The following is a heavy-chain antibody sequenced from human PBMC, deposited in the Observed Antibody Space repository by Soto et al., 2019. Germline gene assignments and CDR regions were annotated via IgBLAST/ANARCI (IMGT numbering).Heavy chain of an antibody. CDR2: ITSTGSTR. CDR1: GFTFSSYE. Sequence: GGSLRLSCAASGFTFSSYEMNWVRQAPGKGLEWVSDITSTGSTRYYADSVKGRFTISRDNAKNSLYLQMNSLRAEDTAVYYCARGYCTSSACHWNFDYWGQGTLVNVSS. V-gene: IGHV3-48*03. CDR3: ARGYCTSSACHWNFDY. J-gene: IGHJ4*02. D-gene: IGHD2-8*02.